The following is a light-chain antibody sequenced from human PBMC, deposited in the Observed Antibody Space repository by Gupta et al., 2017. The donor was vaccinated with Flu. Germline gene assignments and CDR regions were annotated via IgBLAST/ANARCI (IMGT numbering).Light chain of an antibody. CDR3: SSYAGSNPVV. V-gene: IGLV2-8*01. Sequence: QSALPQPPSASASPGPSVTISCTGTSSDVGRYNYVSWYQQHPGKAPKPMIYEVSKRPSGVPDRFSGSKSGNTASLTVSGLQAEDEADYYCSSYAGSNPVVFGGGTKLTVL. CDR1: SSDVGRYNY. J-gene: IGLJ2*01. CDR2: EVS.